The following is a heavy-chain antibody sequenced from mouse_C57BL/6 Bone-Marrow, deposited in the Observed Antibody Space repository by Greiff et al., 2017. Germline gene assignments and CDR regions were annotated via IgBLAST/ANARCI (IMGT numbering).Heavy chain of an antibody. J-gene: IGHJ4*01. CDR1: GYTFTDYY. V-gene: IGHV1-19*01. CDR2: ITPYNGGT. Sequence: VQLQQSGPVLVKPGASVKMSCKASGYTFTDYYMNWVKQSHGKSLEWLGVITPYNGGTSYNQKFKGKATLTVDKSSSTAYMELNSLTSEDSAGYYCARGARGAMDDWGQGTSVTVSS. CDR3: ARGARGAMDD.